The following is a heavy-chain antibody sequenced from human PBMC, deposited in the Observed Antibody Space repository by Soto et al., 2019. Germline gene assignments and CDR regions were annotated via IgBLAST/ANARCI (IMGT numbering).Heavy chain of an antibody. CDR1: GFTFSSYA. Sequence: GGSLRLSCAASGFTFSSYAMSWVRQAPGKGLEWVSSISDSGSSTDYADSVKGRFTISRDNSKNTLYLQMNSLRAEDTAVYYCAKDYGDYRKMYNWFDPWGQGTLVTVSS. D-gene: IGHD4-17*01. V-gene: IGHV3-23*01. J-gene: IGHJ5*02. CDR2: ISDSGSST. CDR3: AKDYGDYRKMYNWFDP.